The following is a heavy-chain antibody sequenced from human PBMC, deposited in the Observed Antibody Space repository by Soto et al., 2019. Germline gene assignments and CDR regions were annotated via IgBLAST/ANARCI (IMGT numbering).Heavy chain of an antibody. J-gene: IGHJ6*02. D-gene: IGHD6-13*01. V-gene: IGHV3-9*01. CDR1: GFTFDDYA. CDR2: ISWNSGSI. Sequence: SLRLSCAASGFTFDDYAMPWVRQAPGKGLEWVSGISWNSGSIGYADSVTGRFTISRDNAKNSLYLQMNSLRAEDTALYYCAKYGTSSSWYYYYGMDVWGQGTTVTVSS. CDR3: AKYGTSSSWYYYYGMDV.